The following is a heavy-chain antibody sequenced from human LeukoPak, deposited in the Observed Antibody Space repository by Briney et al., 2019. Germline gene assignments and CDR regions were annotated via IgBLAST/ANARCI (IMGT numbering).Heavy chain of an antibody. Sequence: PSETLSLTCTVSGDSISSYYWSWIRQPPGKGLEWIGYIYYSGSTNYNPSLKSRVTISVDTSKNQFSLRLSSVTAADTAVYYCASLRYFDWLRWVDAFDIWGQGTMVTVSS. D-gene: IGHD3-9*01. CDR2: IYYSGST. J-gene: IGHJ3*02. CDR1: GDSISSYY. CDR3: ASLRYFDWLRWVDAFDI. V-gene: IGHV4-59*01.